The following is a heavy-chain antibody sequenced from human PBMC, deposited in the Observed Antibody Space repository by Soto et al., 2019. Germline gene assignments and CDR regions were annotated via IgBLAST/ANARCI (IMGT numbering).Heavy chain of an antibody. CDR1: GYTFSNYG. J-gene: IGHJ5*02. V-gene: IGHV1-18*01. D-gene: IGHD2-2*01. CDR2: ISLYSDGT. CDR3: ARVVPGAEAWFGP. Sequence: ASVKVSCKTSGYTFSNYGITWVRQAPGQPLEWLGWISLYSDGTNYAQKFQGRVSMTTDTSTTTAYMELRSLRSDDTAVYYCARVVPGAEAWFGPWGHGTLVTVSS.